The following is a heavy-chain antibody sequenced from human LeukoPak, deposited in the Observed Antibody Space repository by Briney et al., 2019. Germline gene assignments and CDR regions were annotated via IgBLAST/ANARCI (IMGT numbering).Heavy chain of an antibody. CDR3: ARGGVTMVVVDPDAFDI. Sequence: SVKVSCKASGGTFSSYAISWVRQAPGQGLEWMGGIIPIFGTANYAQKFQGRVTITADESTSTAYMELSSLRSEDTAVYYCARGGVTMVVVDPDAFDIWGQGTMVTVSS. D-gene: IGHD3-22*01. V-gene: IGHV1-69*01. CDR1: GGTFSSYA. CDR2: IIPIFGTA. J-gene: IGHJ3*02.